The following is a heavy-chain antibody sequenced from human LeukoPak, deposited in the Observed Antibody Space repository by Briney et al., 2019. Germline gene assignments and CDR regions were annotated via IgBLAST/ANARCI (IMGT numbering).Heavy chain of an antibody. J-gene: IGHJ4*02. CDR3: ARIRSYYDSSGYSPY. V-gene: IGHV1-2*02. D-gene: IGHD3-22*01. Sequence: ASVKVSCKASGYTFTGYYMHWVRQAPGQGLEWMGWINRNSGGTNYAQKFQGRVTMTRDTSISTAYMELSRLRSDDTAVYYCARIRSYYDSSGYSPYWGQGTLVAVSS. CDR1: GYTFTGYY. CDR2: INRNSGGT.